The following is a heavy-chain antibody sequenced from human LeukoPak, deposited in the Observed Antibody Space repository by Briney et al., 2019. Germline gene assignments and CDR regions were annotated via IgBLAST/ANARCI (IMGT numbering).Heavy chain of an antibody. Sequence: SVKVSCKAFGGTFSSDAISWGRQGPGQGLEWIGGVIPIFGTANYAQKFQGRVTITTNESTSTAYMELSSLRSEDTAVYYCARESMVRGFTTNLFDPWGQGTLVTVSS. D-gene: IGHD3-10*01. CDR1: GGTFSSDA. CDR2: VIPIFGTA. V-gene: IGHV1-69*05. J-gene: IGHJ5*02. CDR3: ARESMVRGFTTNLFDP.